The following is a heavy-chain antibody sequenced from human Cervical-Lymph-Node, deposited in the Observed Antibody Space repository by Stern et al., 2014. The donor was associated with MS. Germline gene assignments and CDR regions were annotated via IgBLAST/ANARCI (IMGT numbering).Heavy chain of an antibody. CDR3: TRALRIADRPSPGGLWFDP. V-gene: IGHV1-2*02. CDR2: INPKSGGT. D-gene: IGHD6-6*01. J-gene: IGHJ5*02. Sequence: VQLVESGAEVEKPGASVKVSCKASGYIFTDYYLHWVRQAPGQGLEWMGRINPKSGGTSYAQSFQGRVTLTRDTSITTAYMDLSRLTSDDTAVYYCTRALRIADRPSPGGLWFDPWGQGTLVIVSS. CDR1: GYIFTDYY.